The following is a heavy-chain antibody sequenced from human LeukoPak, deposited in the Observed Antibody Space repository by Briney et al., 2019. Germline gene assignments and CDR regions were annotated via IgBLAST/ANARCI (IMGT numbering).Heavy chain of an antibody. J-gene: IGHJ4*02. D-gene: IGHD3-10*02. Sequence: SVKVSCKASGGTFSSYAISWVRQAPGQGLEWTGGIIPIFGTANYAQKFQGRVTITADESTSTAYMEMSSLRSEDTAVYYCARGPKFDYFDYWGQGTLVTVSS. CDR1: GGTFSSYA. V-gene: IGHV1-69*13. CDR3: ARGPKFDYFDY. CDR2: IIPIFGTA.